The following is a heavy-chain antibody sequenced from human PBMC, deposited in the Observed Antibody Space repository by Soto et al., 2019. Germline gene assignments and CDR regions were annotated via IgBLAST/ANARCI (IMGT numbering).Heavy chain of an antibody. J-gene: IGHJ6*02. CDR2: TDPTDSYT. CDR1: GYSFTSYW. CDR3: ARLVPYSSVYGMDV. D-gene: IGHD6-25*01. V-gene: IGHV5-10-1*01. Sequence: GESLKISCKGSGYSFTSYWISWLRQMPGKGLEWMGRTDPTDSYTSYSPSFQGQGHVSISADKSISSSYLHWSSLKASDTAIYYCARLVPYSSVYGMDVWGQGTTVTVSS.